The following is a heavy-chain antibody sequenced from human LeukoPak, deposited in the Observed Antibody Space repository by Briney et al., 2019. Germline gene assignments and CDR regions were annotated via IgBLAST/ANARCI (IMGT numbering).Heavy chain of an antibody. CDR3: ARDLVGYGDYVKGKYYYYMDV. CDR2: IYYSGST. V-gene: IGHV4-59*01. J-gene: IGHJ6*03. D-gene: IGHD4-17*01. Sequence: PSETLSLTCTVSGGSISSYYWSWIRQPPGKGLEWIGYIYYSGSTNYNPSLKCRVTISVDTSKNQYSLKLSSVTAADTAVYYCARDLVGYGDYVKGKYYYYMDVWGKGTTVTVSS. CDR1: GGSISSYY.